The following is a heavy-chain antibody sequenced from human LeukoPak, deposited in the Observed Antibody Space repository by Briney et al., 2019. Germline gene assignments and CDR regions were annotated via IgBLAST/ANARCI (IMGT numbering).Heavy chain of an antibody. CDR3: ARHRDYGDYDGAFDI. Sequence: PGGSLRLSCTVSGFTFSCYAMGWVRQAPGKGLEWVSYISSSGSTIYYADSVKGRFTISRDNAKNSLYLQMNSLRAEDTAVYYCARHRDYGDYDGAFDIWGQGTMVTVSS. CDR2: ISSSGSTI. D-gene: IGHD4-17*01. V-gene: IGHV3-11*01. J-gene: IGHJ3*02. CDR1: GFTFSCYA.